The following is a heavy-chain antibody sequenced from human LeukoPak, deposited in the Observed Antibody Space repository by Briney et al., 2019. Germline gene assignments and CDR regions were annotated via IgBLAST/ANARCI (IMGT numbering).Heavy chain of an antibody. CDR2: IYPYDSDT. J-gene: IGHJ4*02. Sequence: GESLRISCKGYGYSFTSYWIGWVRQMPGKGLEWMGIIYPYDSDTRYRPSFQGQVTISADKSINTAFLQWSSLKASDSAMYYCARPDSSSDYWGQGTLVTVSS. CDR1: GYSFTSYW. CDR3: ARPDSSSDY. V-gene: IGHV5-51*01. D-gene: IGHD3-22*01.